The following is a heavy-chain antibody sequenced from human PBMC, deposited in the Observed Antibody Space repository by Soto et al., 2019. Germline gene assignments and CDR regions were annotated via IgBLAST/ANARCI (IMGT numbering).Heavy chain of an antibody. V-gene: IGHV3-21*01. CDR3: ARNESSNIYGMDV. D-gene: IGHD6-6*01. CDR1: GFTFSSYS. Sequence: EVQLVESGGGLVKPGGSLRLSCAASGFTFSSYSMNWVRQAPGKGLEGVSSISSSSFSINYAASVKGRFSISRDNAQNSLHLQMNNLRAEDTAVYYCARNESSNIYGMDVWGQGTTVTVSS. J-gene: IGHJ6*02. CDR2: ISSSSFSI.